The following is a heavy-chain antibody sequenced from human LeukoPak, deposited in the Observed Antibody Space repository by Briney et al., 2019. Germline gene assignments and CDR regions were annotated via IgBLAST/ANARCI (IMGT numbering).Heavy chain of an antibody. J-gene: IGHJ3*02. CDR1: GGSISSYY. D-gene: IGHD5-24*01. Sequence: SGTLSLTCTVTGGSISSYYWSWIRQPPGKGLEWIGYIYYSGSTNYNPSLKSRVTISVDTSKNQFSLKLSSVTAADTAVYYCARGLLDGYTHPAAFDIWGQGTMVTVSS. V-gene: IGHV4-59*01. CDR3: ARGLLDGYTHPAAFDI. CDR2: IYYSGST.